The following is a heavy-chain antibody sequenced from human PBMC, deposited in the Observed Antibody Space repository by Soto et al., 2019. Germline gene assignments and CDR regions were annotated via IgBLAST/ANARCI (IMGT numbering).Heavy chain of an antibody. Sequence: GGSLRLSCAASGFTFSSYAMSWVRQAPGKGLVWVSAISGSGGSTYYADSVKGRFTISRDNSKNTLYLQMNSLRAEDTAVYYCAKERPECSSTSCFNWFDPWGQGTLVTVSS. V-gene: IGHV3-23*01. D-gene: IGHD2-2*01. CDR3: AKERPECSSTSCFNWFDP. CDR2: ISGSGGST. CDR1: GFTFSSYA. J-gene: IGHJ5*02.